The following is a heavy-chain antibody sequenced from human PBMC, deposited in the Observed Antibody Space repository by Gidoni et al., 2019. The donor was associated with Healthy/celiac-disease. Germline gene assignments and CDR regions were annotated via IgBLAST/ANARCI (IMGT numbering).Heavy chain of an antibody. D-gene: IGHD3-10*01. Sequence: QVQLQESGPGLVRPSETLSLTCPVSGGSISSYYWSWIRQPPGKGLEWIGYIYYSGSTNYNPSPKSRVTISVYTSTNQFSLKLSPVTAADTAVYYCARDLRQPPSGSYGGMDVWGQGTTVTVSS. J-gene: IGHJ6*02. CDR3: ARDLRQPPSGSYGGMDV. CDR2: IYYSGST. V-gene: IGHV4-59*01. CDR1: GGSISSYY.